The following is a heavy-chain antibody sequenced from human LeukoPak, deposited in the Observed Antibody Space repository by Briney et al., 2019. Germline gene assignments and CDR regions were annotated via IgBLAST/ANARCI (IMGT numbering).Heavy chain of an antibody. V-gene: IGHV6-1*01. D-gene: IGHD1-20*01. CDR3: ARGSGYNWNDGLSDY. J-gene: IGHJ4*02. CDR2: TYYRSKWYN. Sequence: SQTLSLTCAISGDSVSSNSAAWNWIRQSPSRGLEWLGRTYYRSKWYNDYAVSVKSRITINPDTSKNQFSLQPNSVTPEDTAVYYCARGSGYNWNDGLSDYWGQGTLVTVSS. CDR1: GDSVSSNSAA.